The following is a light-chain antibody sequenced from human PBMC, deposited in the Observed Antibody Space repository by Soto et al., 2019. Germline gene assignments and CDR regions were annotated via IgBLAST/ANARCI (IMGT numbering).Light chain of an antibody. CDR1: QSVSSN. V-gene: IGKV3-15*01. CDR3: QPDNNWQPFT. Sequence: ELVMTQSPATLSVSPGARATLSCRASQSVSSNLAWYQQKPGQAPRLLIYGASTRATGIPATFSGSGSVTGFTFTIRSLQSEDFADYYGQPDNNWQPFTFGPGTKVDIQ. CDR2: GAS. J-gene: IGKJ3*01.